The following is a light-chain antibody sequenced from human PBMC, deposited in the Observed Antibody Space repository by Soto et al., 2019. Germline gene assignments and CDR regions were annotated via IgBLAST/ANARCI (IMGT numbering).Light chain of an antibody. CDR1: QSISSW. CDR2: KAT. CDR3: QQYNSFWT. Sequence: DIQMTQSPSTLSASVGDRVTITCRASQSISSWLAWYQQKPGKAPKLLIYKATILESGVPSTFSGSVSGTEFTLTISSLQPDDFATYYCQQYNSFWTFGQGTKVEI. J-gene: IGKJ1*01. V-gene: IGKV1-5*03.